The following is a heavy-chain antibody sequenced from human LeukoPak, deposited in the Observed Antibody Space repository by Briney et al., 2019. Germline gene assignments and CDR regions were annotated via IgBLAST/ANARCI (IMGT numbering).Heavy chain of an antibody. CDR3: ASSSAWFRELLWY. Sequence: SETLSLTCTVSGYSISSSSYYWGWIRQPPGKGLEWIGSIYYSGSTYYNPSLKSRVTISVDTSKNQFSLKLSSVTAADTAVYYCASSSAWFRELLWYWGQGTLVTVSS. CDR1: GYSISSSSYY. V-gene: IGHV4-39*01. CDR2: IYYSGST. D-gene: IGHD3-10*01. J-gene: IGHJ4*02.